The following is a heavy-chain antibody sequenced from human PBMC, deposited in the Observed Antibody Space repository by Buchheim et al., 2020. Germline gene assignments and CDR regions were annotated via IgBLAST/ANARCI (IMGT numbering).Heavy chain of an antibody. Sequence: QVQLQESGPGLVKPSETLSLTCTVSGGSISSYYWSWIRQPPGKGLEWIGYIYYSGSTNYNPSLKSRVTISVDTSKNQFSLRLSSVTAADTAVYYCARDSLPASGGQLDYWGQGTL. CDR3: ARDSLPASGGQLDY. CDR1: GGSISSYY. CDR2: IYYSGST. D-gene: IGHD2-2*01. J-gene: IGHJ4*02. V-gene: IGHV4-59*01.